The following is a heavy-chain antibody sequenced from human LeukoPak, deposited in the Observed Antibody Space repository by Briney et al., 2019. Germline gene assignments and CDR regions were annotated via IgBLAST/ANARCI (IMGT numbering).Heavy chain of an antibody. CDR3: ARYLSSGLDY. J-gene: IGHJ4*02. V-gene: IGHV4-59*01. D-gene: IGHD3-10*01. Sequence: PSETLSLTCTVSGGSISSYYWSWIQQPPGKGLDWIGYIYYSGSTNYNPSLKSRVTLSVDTSKNQFSLKLTSVTAADTAVYYCARYLSSGLDYWGQGTWLTVSS. CDR2: IYYSGST. CDR1: GGSISSYY.